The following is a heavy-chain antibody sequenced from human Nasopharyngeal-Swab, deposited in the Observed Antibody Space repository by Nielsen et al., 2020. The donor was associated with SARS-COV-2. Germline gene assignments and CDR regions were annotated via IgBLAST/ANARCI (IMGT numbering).Heavy chain of an antibody. J-gene: IGHJ4*02. V-gene: IGHV4-39*01. D-gene: IGHD6-13*01. Sequence: RQAPGKGLEWIGNIYYSGSTYYNPSLKSRVTISVDTSKNQFSLKLSSVTAADTAVYYCARLDVSAAGRDYWGQGTLVTVSS. CDR2: IYYSGST. CDR3: ARLDVSAAGRDY.